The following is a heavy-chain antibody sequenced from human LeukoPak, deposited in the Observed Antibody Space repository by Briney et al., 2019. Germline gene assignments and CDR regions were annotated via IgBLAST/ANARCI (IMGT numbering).Heavy chain of an antibody. J-gene: IGHJ4*02. V-gene: IGHV3-30*03. D-gene: IGHD5-18*01. CDR1: GFTFSSYG. Sequence: GRSLRLSCAASGFTFSSYGMHWVRQAPGKGLEWVAVISYDGSNKYYADSVKGRFTISRDNSKNTLYLQMNSLRAEDTAVYYCARDRSQGYSYGPDYWGQGTLVTVSS. CDR2: ISYDGSNK. CDR3: ARDRSQGYSYGPDY.